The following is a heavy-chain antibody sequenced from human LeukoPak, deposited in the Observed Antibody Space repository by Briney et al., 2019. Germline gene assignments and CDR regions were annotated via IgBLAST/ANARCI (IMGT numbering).Heavy chain of an antibody. CDR1: GFTFTTYA. Sequence: PGGSLRLSCAASGFTFTTYAMSWVRQAPGKGLEWVSAISGGGDNTYYADSVKGRFTISRDNSKNTLYLQINSLRAEDTAVYYCAKGSGYSGYDLFDYWGQGTLVTVS. J-gene: IGHJ4*02. D-gene: IGHD5-12*01. V-gene: IGHV3-23*01. CDR3: AKGSGYSGYDLFDY. CDR2: ISGGGDNT.